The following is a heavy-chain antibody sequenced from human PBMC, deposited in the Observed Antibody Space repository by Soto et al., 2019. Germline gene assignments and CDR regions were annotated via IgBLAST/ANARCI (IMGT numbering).Heavy chain of an antibody. Sequence: EVQLVESGGALVQPGGSLRLSCVASGFTLGSYEMNWVRQAPGRGLEWVSYIDFGATTTEYADSVKGRFIISKDNARNSLYLQMNNLRADDSALYYCTRTHSGYVGCDAYDIWGQGTLVTVSS. J-gene: IGHJ3*02. CDR2: IDFGATTT. CDR1: GFTLGSYE. CDR3: TRTHSGYVGCDAYDI. V-gene: IGHV3-48*03. D-gene: IGHD5-12*01.